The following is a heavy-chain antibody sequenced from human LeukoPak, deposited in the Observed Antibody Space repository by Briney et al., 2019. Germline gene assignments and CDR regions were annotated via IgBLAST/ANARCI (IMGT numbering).Heavy chain of an antibody. CDR3: VRDAS. V-gene: IGHV3-66*01. Sequence: GGSLRLSCAVSGVXVSSNHISWVRQAPGKGLEWVSGMYSGGGTYYADSVQGRFTLSRDTSKNTLYLQMNSLRAEDTAVYYCVRDASWGQGTLVTVSS. J-gene: IGHJ4*02. CDR2: MYSGGGT. CDR1: GVXVSSNH.